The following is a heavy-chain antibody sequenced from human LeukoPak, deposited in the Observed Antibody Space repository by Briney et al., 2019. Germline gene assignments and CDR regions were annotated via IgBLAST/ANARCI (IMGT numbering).Heavy chain of an antibody. CDR2: INPNSGGT. Sequence: AAVKVSCTASGYTFTGYYKHWVRQPPGQGLEWMGWINPNSGGTNYAQKFQGRVPMTRDTSISTAYMELSRLRSDDTAVYYCARDLTIFGVVIINYFDYWGQGTLVTVSS. D-gene: IGHD3-3*01. CDR1: GYTFTGYY. CDR3: ARDLTIFGVVIINYFDY. V-gene: IGHV1-2*02. J-gene: IGHJ4*02.